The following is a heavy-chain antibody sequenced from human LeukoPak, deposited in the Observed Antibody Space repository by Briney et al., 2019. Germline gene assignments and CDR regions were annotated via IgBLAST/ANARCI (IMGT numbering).Heavy chain of an antibody. J-gene: IGHJ5*02. CDR1: GGSISSYY. D-gene: IGHD2-2*01. CDR3: ARVRYCSSTSCP. V-gene: IGHV4-34*01. Sequence: SETLSLTCTVSGGSISSYYWSWIRQPPGKGLEWIGEINHSGSTNYSPSLKSRVTISVDTSKKQFSLKLSSVTAADTAVYYCARVRYCSSTSCPWGQGTLVTVSS. CDR2: INHSGST.